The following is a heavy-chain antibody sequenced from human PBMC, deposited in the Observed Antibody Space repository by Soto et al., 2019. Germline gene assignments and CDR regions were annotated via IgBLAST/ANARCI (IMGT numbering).Heavy chain of an antibody. V-gene: IGHV3-23*01. CDR2: ISASGGGT. CDR3: ARGLIYHYIDV. Sequence: EVQLLESGGGLVQPGGSLRLSCRVSGFTFINYPMAWVRQAPGKGLEWVSAISASGGGTYYVDSVRGRFTISRDNSENTLDLQMDSLRAEDTALYYCARGLIYHYIDVWGKGTTVTVSS. J-gene: IGHJ6*03. CDR1: GFTFINYP.